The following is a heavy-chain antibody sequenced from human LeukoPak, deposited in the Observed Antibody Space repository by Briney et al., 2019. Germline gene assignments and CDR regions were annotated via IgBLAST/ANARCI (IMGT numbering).Heavy chain of an antibody. V-gene: IGHV4-4*07. CDR3: ARGLYGGGDY. CDR2: IHSSGRT. Sequence: SETLSLTCTVSGASINGNYWIWIRQPAGKGLECIGRIHSSGRTNYNPSLASRVTMSVDTSKNQFSLNLSSVIAADTAVYYCARGLYGGGDYWGQGTLVTVSS. D-gene: IGHD3-10*01. CDR1: GASINGNY. J-gene: IGHJ4*02.